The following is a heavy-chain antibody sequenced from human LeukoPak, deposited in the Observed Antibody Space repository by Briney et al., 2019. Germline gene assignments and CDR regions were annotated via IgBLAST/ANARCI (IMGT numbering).Heavy chain of an antibody. Sequence: GGSLRLSCAASGFTFSNYWMHWVRQAPGKGLVWVSRINSDGSSSSYADSVKGRFTISRDNAKNTLYLQMNSLRAEDTAVYYCARVSSGSYFGYYYYYMDVWGKGTTVTVSS. CDR3: ARVSSGSYFGYYYYYMDV. V-gene: IGHV3-74*01. D-gene: IGHD1-26*01. CDR1: GFTFSNYW. J-gene: IGHJ6*03. CDR2: INSDGSSS.